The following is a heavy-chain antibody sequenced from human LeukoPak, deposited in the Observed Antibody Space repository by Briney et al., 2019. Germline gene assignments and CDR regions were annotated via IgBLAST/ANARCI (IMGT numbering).Heavy chain of an antibody. CDR2: IYYSGSP. CDR1: GGSISSSSYY. J-gene: IGHJ5*02. V-gene: IGHV4-39*01. CDR3: ARAKRYYDSRGYMENWFDP. Sequence: TSSETLSLTCTVSGGSISSSSYYWGWIRQPPGKGLEWIGSIYYSGSPYYNPSLKSRVTISVDTSKNQFSLKLSSVTAADTAVYYCARAKRYYDSRGYMENWFDPWGQGTLVTVSS. D-gene: IGHD3-22*01.